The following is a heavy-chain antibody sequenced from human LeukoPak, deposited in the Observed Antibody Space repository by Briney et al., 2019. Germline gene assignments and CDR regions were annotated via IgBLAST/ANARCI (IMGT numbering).Heavy chain of an antibody. CDR2: ISWNSGSI. D-gene: IGHD5/OR15-5a*01. J-gene: IGHJ4*02. V-gene: IGHV3-9*03. CDR3: AKDNSGVYNSGNYFDY. Sequence: GGSLRLSCAASGFTFNDYAMHWVRQAPGKGLEWVSGISWNSGSIGYADSVKGRFTTSRDNAKNSLYLQMNSLRAADMALYYCAKDNSGVYNSGNYFDYWGQGTLVTVSS. CDR1: GFTFNDYA.